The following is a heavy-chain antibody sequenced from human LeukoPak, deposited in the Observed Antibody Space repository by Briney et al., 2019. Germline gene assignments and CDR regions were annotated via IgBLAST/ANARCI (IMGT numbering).Heavy chain of an antibody. CDR1: GFTFSSYS. CDR2: MKKDGSEK. D-gene: IGHD3-10*01. V-gene: IGHV3-7*01. CDR3: GRHRSGSGTYFIDY. J-gene: IGHJ4*02. Sequence: GGSLRLSCVVSGFTFSSYSMIWVRQAPGKGVQWVAHMKKDGSEKKYVESVKGGFTISRDNPKNSLYLQMNSLRAEHTAVYYCGRHRSGSGTYFIDYWGQGTLVSVSS.